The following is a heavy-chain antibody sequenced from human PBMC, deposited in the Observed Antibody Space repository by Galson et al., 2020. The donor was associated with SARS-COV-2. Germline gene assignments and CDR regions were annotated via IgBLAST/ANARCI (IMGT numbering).Heavy chain of an antibody. D-gene: IGHD1-20*01. CDR3: AKGTNWNTEGWFDP. J-gene: IGHJ5*02. CDR2: ISGSGGTT. CDR1: GFTFSSYA. V-gene: IGHV3-23*01. Sequence: GGSLRLSCAASGFTFSSYAMSWVRQAPGKGLEWVSGISGSGGTTYSADSVKGRFTISRDNSKNTLYLQIDSLRAEDTAVYYCAKGTNWNTEGWFDPWGQGTQVTVSS.